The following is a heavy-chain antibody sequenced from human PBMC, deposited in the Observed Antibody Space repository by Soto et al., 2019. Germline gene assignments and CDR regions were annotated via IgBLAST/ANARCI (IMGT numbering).Heavy chain of an antibody. CDR3: ARGVAARRTNYYYGRDV. CDR1: GYTFTSYD. J-gene: IGHJ6*02. CDR2: MNPNTGNT. D-gene: IGHD6-6*01. V-gene: IGHV1-8*01. Sequence: QVQLVQSGAEVKKPGASVKVSCKASGYTFTSYDINWVRQATGQGHEWMRWMNPNTGNTGYAQKFQGRVIMTRNTSISTAYMELSSLRSEDTAVYYCARGVAARRTNYYYGRDVWGQGTTVTVSS.